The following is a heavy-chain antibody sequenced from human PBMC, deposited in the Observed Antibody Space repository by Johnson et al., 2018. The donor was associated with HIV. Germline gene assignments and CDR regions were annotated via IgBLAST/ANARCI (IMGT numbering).Heavy chain of an antibody. CDR1: GFTFSSYA. Sequence: QVQLVESGGGVVQPGRSLRLSCAASGFTFSSYAMHWVRQAPGKGLEWVAVISYDGSNKYYADSVKGRFTISRDNSKNTLYLQMNSLRAEDTAVYYCARVPTSSGYHDAFDI. CDR2: ISYDGSNK. J-gene: IGHJ3*02. V-gene: IGHV3-30-3*01. D-gene: IGHD3-22*01. CDR3: ARVPTSSGYHDAFDI.